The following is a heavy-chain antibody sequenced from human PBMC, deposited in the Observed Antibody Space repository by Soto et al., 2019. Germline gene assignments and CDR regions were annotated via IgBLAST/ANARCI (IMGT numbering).Heavy chain of an antibody. Sequence: QVQLVQSGAEVKKPGASVKVSCKASGYTFTSYAMHWVRQAPGQRLEWMGWINAGNGNTKYSQKFQGRVTITRDTSASKAYMEPSSLKSGDTAVYYCARDPGGGKAGSWGQGTLVTVSS. D-gene: IGHD1-26*01. CDR2: INAGNGNT. V-gene: IGHV1-3*01. CDR3: ARDPGGGKAGS. CDR1: GYTFTSYA. J-gene: IGHJ5*02.